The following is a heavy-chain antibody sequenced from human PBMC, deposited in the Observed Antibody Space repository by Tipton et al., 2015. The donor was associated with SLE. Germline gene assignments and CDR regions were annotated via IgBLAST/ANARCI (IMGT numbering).Heavy chain of an antibody. D-gene: IGHD1-26*01. J-gene: IGHJ3*02. Sequence: SLRLSCAASGFSFSSYEMNWVRQAPGKGLEWVSHINNSGSTKYYADSVKGRFTISRDNSKNTLSLEMDSLRAEDTAVYYCAREYSGSYYPAFDIWGQGTMVTVSS. CDR2: INNSGSTK. CDR1: GFSFSSYE. CDR3: AREYSGSYYPAFDI. V-gene: IGHV3-48*03.